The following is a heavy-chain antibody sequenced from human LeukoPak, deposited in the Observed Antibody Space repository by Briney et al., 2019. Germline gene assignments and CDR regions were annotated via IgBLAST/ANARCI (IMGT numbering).Heavy chain of an antibody. J-gene: IGHJ4*02. Sequence: PSETLSLTCTVSGGSISSSSYYWGWIRQPPGKGLEWIGSIYYSGSTYYNPSLKSRVTISVDTSKNQFSLKLSSVTAADTAVYYCARHTYAGTAMVTDYWGQGTLVTVSS. V-gene: IGHV4-39*07. CDR3: ARHTYAGTAMVTDY. CDR2: IYYSGST. CDR1: GGSISSSSYY. D-gene: IGHD5-18*01.